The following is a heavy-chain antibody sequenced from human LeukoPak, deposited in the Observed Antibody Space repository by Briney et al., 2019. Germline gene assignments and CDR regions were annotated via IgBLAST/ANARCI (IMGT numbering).Heavy chain of an antibody. CDR3: TTMGGNNWFDWYFDL. Sequence: GGSLRLSCAASGLRFDNAWMRWVRQVPGKGLEWVGRIRGKIDGGTTNYAAPVKGRFTISRDDSENTLYLHLTSLQIEDAAVYYCTTMGGNNWFDWYFDLWGRGTLVTVYS. D-gene: IGHD1-1*01. CDR1: GLRFDNAW. CDR2: IRGKIDGGTT. J-gene: IGHJ2*01. V-gene: IGHV3-15*01.